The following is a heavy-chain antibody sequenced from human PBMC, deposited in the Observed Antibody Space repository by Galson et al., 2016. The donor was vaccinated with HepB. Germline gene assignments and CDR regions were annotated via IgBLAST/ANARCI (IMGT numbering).Heavy chain of an antibody. CDR1: GGSFSGYY. CDR3: ARWGLYDGFDI. D-gene: IGHD1-26*01. V-gene: IGHV4-34*01. CDR2: VNQGGST. Sequence: LSLTCAIYGGSFSGYYWSWIRQPPGKGLEWIAEVNQGGSTNFNPSLKSRVAISRDTSKNQFSLKVNSVSAADTGVYYCARWGLYDGFDIWGLGTVVTVSS. J-gene: IGHJ3*02.